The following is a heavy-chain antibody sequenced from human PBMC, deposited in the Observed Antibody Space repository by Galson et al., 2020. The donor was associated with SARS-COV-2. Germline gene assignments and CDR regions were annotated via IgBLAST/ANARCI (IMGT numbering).Heavy chain of an antibody. CDR3: AKVPADDDAFDI. CDR1: GFTFDDYA. Sequence: SLKISCAASGFTFDDYAMHWVRQAPGKGLEWVSGISWNSGSIGYADSVKGRFTISRDNAKNSLYLQMNSLRAEDTALYYCAKVPADDDAFDIWGQGTIVTVSS. D-gene: IGHD2-2*01. CDR2: ISWNSGSI. V-gene: IGHV3-9*01. J-gene: IGHJ3*02.